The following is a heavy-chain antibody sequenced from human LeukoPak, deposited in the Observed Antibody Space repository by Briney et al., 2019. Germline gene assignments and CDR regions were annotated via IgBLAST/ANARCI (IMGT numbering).Heavy chain of an antibody. D-gene: IGHD3-10*02. J-gene: IGHJ4*02. Sequence: GGSLRLSCAASGFTVSNNYMSWVRRAPGKGLEWVSVIYTGGTTHHADSVKGRFTISRDNSKNTLYLQMNSLRVEDTAMYYCARGRESTNYYVDWGQGTLVTVSS. CDR3: ARGRESTNYYVD. CDR2: IYTGGTT. V-gene: IGHV3-66*01. CDR1: GFTVSNNY.